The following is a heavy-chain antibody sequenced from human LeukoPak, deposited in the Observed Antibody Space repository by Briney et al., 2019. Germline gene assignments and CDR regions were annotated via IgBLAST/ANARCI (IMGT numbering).Heavy chain of an antibody. D-gene: IGHD3-3*01. CDR1: GGSISSYY. V-gene: IGHV4-59*01. J-gene: IGHJ3*02. CDR2: IYYSGST. Sequence: SXTLSLTCTVSGGSISSYYWSWIRQPPGKGLEWIGYIYYSGSTNYNPSLKSRVTISVDTSKNQFSLKLSSVTAADTAVYYCARGGDFWSGPKGDAFDIWGQGTMVTVSS. CDR3: ARGGDFWSGPKGDAFDI.